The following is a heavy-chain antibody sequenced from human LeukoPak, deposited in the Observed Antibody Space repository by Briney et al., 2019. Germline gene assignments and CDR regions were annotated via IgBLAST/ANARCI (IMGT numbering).Heavy chain of an antibody. CDR3: ARADTYFYDSSGYPNGFDP. V-gene: IGHV4-61*01. CDR1: GGSVNSGYHY. Sequence: SETLSLTCSVSGGSVNSGYHYWSWIRQPPGKGLEWIGYIYYSGDTNYNPSLKSRVTISIDTSKKQFSLKLRSVTAADTAVYYCARADTYFYDSSGYPNGFDPWGQGMLVTVSS. CDR2: IYYSGDT. D-gene: IGHD3-22*01. J-gene: IGHJ5*02.